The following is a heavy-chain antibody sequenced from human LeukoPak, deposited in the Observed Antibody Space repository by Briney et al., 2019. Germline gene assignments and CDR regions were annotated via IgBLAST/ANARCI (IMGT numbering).Heavy chain of an antibody. CDR1: GFTFRSYG. V-gene: IGHV3-30*18. CDR3: AKVGGGSYYYYGMDV. Sequence: GGSLRLSCAASGFTFRSYGMHWVRQAPGKGLEWVAVISYDGSNTYYTDSVKGRFTISRDNSKNTLYLQMNSLRPEDTAAYYCAKVGGGSYYYYGMDVWGQGATVTVSS. D-gene: IGHD3-16*01. J-gene: IGHJ6*02. CDR2: ISYDGSNT.